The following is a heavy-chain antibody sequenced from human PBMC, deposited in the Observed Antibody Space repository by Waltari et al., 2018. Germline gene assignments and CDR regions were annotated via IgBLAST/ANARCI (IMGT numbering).Heavy chain of an antibody. D-gene: IGHD5-12*01. Sequence: QVQLQESGPGLVKPSGTLSLTCAVSGGSISSSNWWSWVRQPPGKGLEWIGEIYHSGSTNYNPSLKSRVTISVDKSKNQFSLKLSSVTAADTAVYYCARRGYSGYDPPYYYYYGMDVWGQGTTVTVSS. J-gene: IGHJ6*02. CDR1: GGSISSSNW. CDR3: ARRGYSGYDPPYYYYYGMDV. CDR2: IYHSGST. V-gene: IGHV4-4*02.